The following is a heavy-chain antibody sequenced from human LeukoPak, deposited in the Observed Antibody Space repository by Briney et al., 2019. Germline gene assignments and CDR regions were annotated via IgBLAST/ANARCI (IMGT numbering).Heavy chain of an antibody. D-gene: IGHD6-19*01. J-gene: IGHJ4*02. CDR1: GGSFRGYY. V-gene: IGHV4-34*01. CDR2: INHSGST. Sequence: PSETLSLTCAVYGGSFRGYYWSWIRQPPGKGLEWIGEINHSGSTNYNPSLKSRVTISVDTSKNQFSLKLSSVTAADTAVYYCARGGQWLVLAPAFDYWGQGTLVTVSS. CDR3: ARGGQWLVLAPAFDY.